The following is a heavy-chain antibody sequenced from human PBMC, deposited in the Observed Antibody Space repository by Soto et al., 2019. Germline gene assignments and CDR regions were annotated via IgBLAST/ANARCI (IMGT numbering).Heavy chain of an antibody. CDR2: ITTSGSDM. J-gene: IGHJ4*02. Sequence: PGGSLRLSCAASGFPFSTYEMNWVRQAPGKGLEWIAHITTSGSDMNYADSVKGRFTISRDNSKSSVFLQMNSLRVEDTAIYYCVRERFFYDITCQEDWGQGTQVTVSS. CDR3: VRERFFYDITCQED. D-gene: IGHD3-22*01. V-gene: IGHV3-48*03. CDR1: GFPFSTYE.